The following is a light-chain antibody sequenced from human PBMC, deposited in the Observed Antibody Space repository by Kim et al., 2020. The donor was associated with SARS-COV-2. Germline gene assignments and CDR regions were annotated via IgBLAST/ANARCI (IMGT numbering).Light chain of an antibody. CDR1: SSDVGSYNG. J-gene: IGLJ1*01. CDR3: TSYAGSGTYV. V-gene: IGLV2-18*02. CDR2: EVY. Sequence: QSALTQPPSVSGSPGQSVTISCTGTSSDVGSYNGVSWYQQPPGTAPKLMIYEVYNRPSGVPDRFSGSKSGNTASLTISGLQAEDEADYYCTSYAGSGTYVFGTGTKVTVL.